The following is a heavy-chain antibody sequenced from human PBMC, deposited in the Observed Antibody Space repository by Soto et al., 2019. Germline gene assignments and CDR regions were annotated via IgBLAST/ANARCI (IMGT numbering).Heavy chain of an antibody. D-gene: IGHD5-12*01. CDR2: INPNSGGA. CDR1: GYTFTGYY. J-gene: IGHJ4*02. V-gene: IGHV1-2*02. Sequence: ASVKVSCKASGYTFTGYYINWVRQAPGQGLEWMGWINPNSGGAKYAQKFQGRLAMTRDTSITTVYMELSRLRSDDTAVYYCARGSKYSAYQFDYWGQGTLVTVSS. CDR3: ARGSKYSAYQFDY.